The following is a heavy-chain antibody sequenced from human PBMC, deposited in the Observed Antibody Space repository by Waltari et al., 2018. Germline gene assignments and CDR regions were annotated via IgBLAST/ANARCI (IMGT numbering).Heavy chain of an antibody. D-gene: IGHD7-27*01. CDR1: GYSLPDLS. CDR2: FDPEDAET. CDR3: AAKEAWGNRAFDY. Sequence: QVQLVQSGAEVKKPGASVRISCKISGYSLPDLSVHWGRQAPGKGLEWRGGFDPEDAETIVAQRFQGRVTMTEETSPETAYMELSSLSSEDTAVYFCAAKEAWGNRAFDYWGQGTLVTVSS. V-gene: IGHV1-24*01. J-gene: IGHJ4*02.